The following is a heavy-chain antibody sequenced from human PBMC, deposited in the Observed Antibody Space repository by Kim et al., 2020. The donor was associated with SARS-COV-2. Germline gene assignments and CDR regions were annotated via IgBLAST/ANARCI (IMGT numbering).Heavy chain of an antibody. Sequence: SSSSTIYNAASVKGRFTISRDNAKNSVYLQRNSLRDEDTAVYYCARGGGDYWGQGTLVTVSS. V-gene: IGHV3-48*02. CDR2: SSSSTI. J-gene: IGHJ4*02. CDR3: ARGGGDY.